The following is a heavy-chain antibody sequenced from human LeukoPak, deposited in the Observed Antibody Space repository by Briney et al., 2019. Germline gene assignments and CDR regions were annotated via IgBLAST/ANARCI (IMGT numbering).Heavy chain of an antibody. CDR2: IYYSGST. CDR1: GGSISSYY. J-gene: IGHJ5*02. V-gene: IGHV4-59*08. D-gene: IGHD3-3*01. Sequence: NPSETLSLTCTVSGGSISSYYWSWIRQPPGKGLEWIGYIYYSGSTNYNPSLKSRVTISVDTSKNQFSLKLSSVTAADTAVYYCARRSTVKFLGSYYDFWSGYYDNWFDPWGQGTLVTVSS. CDR3: ARRSTVKFLGSYYDFWSGYYDNWFDP.